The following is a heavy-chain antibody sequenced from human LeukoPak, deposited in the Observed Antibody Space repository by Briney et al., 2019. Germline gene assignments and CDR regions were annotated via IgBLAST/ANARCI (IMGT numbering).Heavy chain of an antibody. D-gene: IGHD3-10*01. CDR2: INHSGST. CDR1: GGSFSGYY. CDR3: ARGSLPAMVRGVPTLDY. J-gene: IGHJ4*02. V-gene: IGHV4-34*01. Sequence: SETLSLTCAVYGGSFSGYYWSWIRQPPGKGLEWIGEINHSGSTNYNPSLKSRVTISVDTSQNQFSLKLSSVTAAATAVYYCARGSLPAMVRGVPTLDYWGQGTLVTVSS.